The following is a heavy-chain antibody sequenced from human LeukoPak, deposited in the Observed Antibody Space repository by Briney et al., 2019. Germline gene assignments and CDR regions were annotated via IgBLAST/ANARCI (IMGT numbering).Heavy chain of an antibody. Sequence: SETLSLTCTVSGGSISNYYWSWIRQPPGKGLEWIGEINHSGSTNYNPSLKSRVTISVDTSMDQFSLKLSSVTAADTAVYYCARGEDWGQGTLVTVSS. J-gene: IGHJ4*02. CDR2: INHSGST. CDR1: GGSISNYY. CDR3: ARGED. V-gene: IGHV4-34*01.